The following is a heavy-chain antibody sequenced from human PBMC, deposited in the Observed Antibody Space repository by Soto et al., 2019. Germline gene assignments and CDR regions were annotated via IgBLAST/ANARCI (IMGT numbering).Heavy chain of an antibody. CDR2: IYSGGST. V-gene: IGHV3-53*01. D-gene: IGHD3-22*01. Sequence: AGSLRLSCAASGFTVSSNYMSWVRQAPGKGLEWVSVIYSGGSTYYADSVKGRFTISRDNSKNTLYLQMNSLRAEDTAVYYCARNYYDSSGGFDYWGQGTLVPVSS. J-gene: IGHJ4*02. CDR1: GFTVSSNY. CDR3: ARNYYDSSGGFDY.